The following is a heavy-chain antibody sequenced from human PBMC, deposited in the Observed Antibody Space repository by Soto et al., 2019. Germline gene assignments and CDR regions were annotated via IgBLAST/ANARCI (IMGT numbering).Heavy chain of an antibody. J-gene: IGHJ4*02. CDR2: IRSEAHSYAA. V-gene: IGHV3-73*02. CDR3: TRYDTFDY. Sequence: EVQLVESGGGLVQPGGSLTLSCAASGFAFSASAIHWVRQASGKGLEWVGRIRSEAHSYAAAYAASVKGRFTISRGDSKKTAYLQLNSLKTGDTAVYYCTRYDTFDYWGLGTLVTVSS. CDR1: GFAFSASA. D-gene: IGHD3-9*01.